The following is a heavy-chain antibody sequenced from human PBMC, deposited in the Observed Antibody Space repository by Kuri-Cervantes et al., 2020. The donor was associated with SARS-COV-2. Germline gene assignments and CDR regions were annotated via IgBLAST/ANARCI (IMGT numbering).Heavy chain of an antibody. CDR1: GFTFDDYA. CDR2: ISWNSGSI. J-gene: IGHJ4*02. CDR3: ATFSSGWYEGREHDY. Sequence: SLKISCAASGFTFDDYAMHWVRQAPGKGLEWVSGISWNSGSIGYADSVKGRFTISRDNAKNSLYLQMNSLRAEDTALYYCATFSSGWYEGREHDYWGQGTLVTGYS. V-gene: IGHV3-9*01. D-gene: IGHD6-19*01.